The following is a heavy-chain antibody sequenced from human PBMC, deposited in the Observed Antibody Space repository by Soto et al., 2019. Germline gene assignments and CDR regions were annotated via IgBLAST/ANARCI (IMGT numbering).Heavy chain of an antibody. CDR1: GGSISSYY. CDR2: IYYSGST. V-gene: IGHV4-59*01. J-gene: IGHJ4*02. D-gene: IGHD4-17*01. Sequence: SETLSLTCTVSGGSISSYYWSWIRQPPGKGLEWIGYIYYSGSTNYNPSLKSRVTISVDTSKNQFSLKLSSVTAADTAVYYCASSEDYGDYSFDYGGQGTLVAVSS. CDR3: ASSEDYGDYSFDY.